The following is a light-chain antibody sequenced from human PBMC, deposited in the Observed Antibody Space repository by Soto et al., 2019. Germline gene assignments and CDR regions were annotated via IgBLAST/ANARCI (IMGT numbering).Light chain of an antibody. CDR2: AAS. Sequence: DIQMPQSPSYVSASVGDRVSITCRASQDIRSWLAWYQQRPGKAPKLLIYAASTLQSGVPSRFSGSGSGTDFTLTFSCLQSEDFATYYCQQYYNYPRTFGQGTKVDIK. CDR3: QQYYNYPRT. J-gene: IGKJ1*01. V-gene: IGKV1-12*01. CDR1: QDIRSW.